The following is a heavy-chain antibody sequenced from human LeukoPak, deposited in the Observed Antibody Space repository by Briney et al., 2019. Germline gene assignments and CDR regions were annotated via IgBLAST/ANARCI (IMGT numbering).Heavy chain of an antibody. CDR1: GFTVSSNY. D-gene: IGHD1-26*01. V-gene: IGHV3-53*01. J-gene: IGHJ4*02. CDR3: AKYGPQDSGSSHFDY. CDR2: IYTDGGT. Sequence: PGGSLRLSCAASGFTVSSNYMTWVRQAPGKGLEWVSVIYTDGGTYYADSVKGRFTTSRDNSKNTLFLQMNSLRAEDTAIYYCAKYGPQDSGSSHFDYWGQGALVTVSS.